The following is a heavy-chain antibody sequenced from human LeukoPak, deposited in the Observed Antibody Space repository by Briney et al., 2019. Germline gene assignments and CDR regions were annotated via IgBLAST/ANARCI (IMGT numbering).Heavy chain of an antibody. J-gene: IGHJ4*02. CDR1: GFTFSSYA. V-gene: IGHV3-23*01. CDR2: ISGSGGST. D-gene: IGHD3-22*01. Sequence: PGGSLRLSCAASGFTFSSYAMSWVRQAPGKGLEWVSAISGSGGSTYYADSVKGRFTIPRDNSKNTLYLQMNSLRAEDTAVYYCAKDRPRDYYDSSGYYDYWGQGTLVTVSS. CDR3: AKDRPRDYYDSSGYYDY.